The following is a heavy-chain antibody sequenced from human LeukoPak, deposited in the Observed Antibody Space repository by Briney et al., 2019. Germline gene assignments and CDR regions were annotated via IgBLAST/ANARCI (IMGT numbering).Heavy chain of an antibody. D-gene: IGHD5-18*01. CDR3: ATSQKRLGYTYGAAQFDS. CDR2: IYPGNSDT. CDR1: GYIFTNYW. V-gene: IGHV5-51*01. Sequence: GESLKISCKGSGYIFTNYWIGWVRQMPGKGLEWMGIIYPGNSDTRYSPSFQGQVTISADKSISTAYLQWSSLKASDTAIYYCATSQKRLGYTYGAAQFDSWGQGTLVTVSS. J-gene: IGHJ4*02.